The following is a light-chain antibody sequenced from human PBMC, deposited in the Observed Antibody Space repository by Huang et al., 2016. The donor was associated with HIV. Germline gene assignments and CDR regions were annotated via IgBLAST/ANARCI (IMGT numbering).Light chain of an antibody. Sequence: DIQMTQSPSSLSASVGDRVTITCRASENIRRYLNWYQQKPGKPPKLLIHSASTLQSGVPSRFNGSGSGTDFTLTITSLQPEDFATYYCQGSLSIPHTFGQGTNLEIK. CDR1: ENIRRY. CDR2: SAS. CDR3: QGSLSIPHT. V-gene: IGKV1-39*01. J-gene: IGKJ2*01.